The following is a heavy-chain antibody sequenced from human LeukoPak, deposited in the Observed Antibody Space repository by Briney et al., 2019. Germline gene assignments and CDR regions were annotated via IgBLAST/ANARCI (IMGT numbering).Heavy chain of an antibody. CDR3: ARAYVDIVATIIFDY. Sequence: SETLSLTCTVSGGSISSYYWSWIRQPPGKGLEWIGYIYYSVSTNYNPSLKSRVTISVDTSKNQFSLKLSSVTAADTAVYYCARAYVDIVATIIFDYWGQGTLVTVSS. D-gene: IGHD5-12*01. V-gene: IGHV4-59*01. CDR1: GGSISSYY. CDR2: IYYSVST. J-gene: IGHJ4*02.